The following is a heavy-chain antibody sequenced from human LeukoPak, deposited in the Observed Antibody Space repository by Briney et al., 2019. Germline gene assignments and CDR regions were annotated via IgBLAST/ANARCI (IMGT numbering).Heavy chain of an antibody. CDR3: TKDVTPGGADV. D-gene: IGHD1-14*01. V-gene: IGHV3-9*01. J-gene: IGHJ6*02. Sequence: PGRSLRLSCAASGFTFDDYAIHWVRQAPGKGLEWVSGFDYNSGRIDYADSVKGRFTISRDNAKNSLYLQMNSLRVEDTALYYCTKDVTPGGADVWGQGTTVTVSS. CDR2: FDYNSGRI. CDR1: GFTFDDYA.